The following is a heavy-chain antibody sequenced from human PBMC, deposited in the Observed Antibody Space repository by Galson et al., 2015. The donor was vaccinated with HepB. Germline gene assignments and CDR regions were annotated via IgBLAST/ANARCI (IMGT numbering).Heavy chain of an antibody. CDR1: GGTSSSYA. V-gene: IGHV1-69*13. CDR2: IIPIFGTA. D-gene: IGHD6-6*01. Sequence: SVKVSCKASGGTSSSYAISWVRQAPGQGLEWMGGIIPIFGTANYAQKFQGRVTITADESTSTAYMELSSLRSEDTAVYYCARGAQTYLFSIAARPGSYYYYYMDVWGKGTTVTVSS. CDR3: ARGAQTYLFSIAARPGSYYYYYMDV. J-gene: IGHJ6*03.